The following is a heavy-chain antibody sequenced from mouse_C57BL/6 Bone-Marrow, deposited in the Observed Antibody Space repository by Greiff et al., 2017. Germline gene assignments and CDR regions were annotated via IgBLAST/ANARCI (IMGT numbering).Heavy chain of an antibody. CDR3: AENYDYDVYCDV. CDR2: INPYNGDT. V-gene: IGHV1-20*01. Sequence: VQLQQSGPELVKPGDSVKISCKASGYSFTGYFMNWVMQSHGKSLEWIGRINPYNGDTFYNQKFKGKATLTVDKSSSTAHMELRSLTSEDSAVYYCAENYDYDVYCDVWGKGTTVTVSS. D-gene: IGHD2-4*01. J-gene: IGHJ1*03. CDR1: GYSFTGYF.